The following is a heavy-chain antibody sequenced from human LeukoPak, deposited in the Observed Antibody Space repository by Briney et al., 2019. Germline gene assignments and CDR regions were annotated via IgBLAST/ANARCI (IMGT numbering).Heavy chain of an antibody. D-gene: IGHD3-10*01. J-gene: IGHJ4*02. CDR2: IYYSGST. CDR1: GGSISSYY. Sequence: PSETLSLTCTVSGGSISSYYWSWIRQPPGKGLEWIGYIYYSGSTNYNPSLKSRVTISVDTSKNQFSLKLSSVTAADTAVYYCARRFISHSTSYYYGSGRSSYSNFDYWGQGTLVTVSS. CDR3: ARRFISHSTSYYYGSGRSSYSNFDY. V-gene: IGHV4-59*12.